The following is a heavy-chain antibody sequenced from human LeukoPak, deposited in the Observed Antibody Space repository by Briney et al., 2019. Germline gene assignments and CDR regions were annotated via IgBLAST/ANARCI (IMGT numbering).Heavy chain of an antibody. J-gene: IGHJ2*01. CDR1: GGSISSYY. V-gene: IGHV4-59*01. Sequence: SETLSLTCTVSGGSISSYYWSWIRQPPGKGLEWIGYIYYSGSTNYNPSLKSRVTISVDTSKNQFSLKLSSVTAADTAVYYCAREPKRSITIFGVVPDWYFDLWGRGTLVTVSS. D-gene: IGHD3-3*01. CDR2: IYYSGST. CDR3: AREPKRSITIFGVVPDWYFDL.